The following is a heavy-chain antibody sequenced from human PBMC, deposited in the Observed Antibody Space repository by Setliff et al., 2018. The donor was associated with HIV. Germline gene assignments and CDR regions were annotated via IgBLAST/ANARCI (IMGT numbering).Heavy chain of an antibody. D-gene: IGHD4-17*01. CDR3: AKEYSDYPDPFDY. V-gene: IGHV3-33*06. Sequence: PGGSLRLSCAVSGFTFSSYTMDWVRQAPGKGLEWVALIYYDGSTEYYADSVKGRFTISRDNSKNTLYLQMNSLRVEDTAVYYCAKEYSDYPDPFDYWGQGTLVTVSS. CDR1: GFTFSSYT. J-gene: IGHJ4*02. CDR2: IYYDGSTE.